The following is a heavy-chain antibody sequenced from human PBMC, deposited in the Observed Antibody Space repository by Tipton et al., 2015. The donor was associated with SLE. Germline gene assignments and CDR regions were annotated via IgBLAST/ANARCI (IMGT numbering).Heavy chain of an antibody. CDR1: GFTFSSYA. D-gene: IGHD6-13*01. J-gene: IGHJ4*02. Sequence: SLRLSCAASGFTFSSYAMSWVRQAPGKGLEWVSAISGRGGSTYYADSVKGRFTISRDNSKNTLYLQMNSLRAEDTAVYYCAKDRDYSSSWYGYYFDYWGQGTLVTVSS. CDR3: AKDRDYSSSWYGYYFDY. CDR2: ISGRGGST. V-gene: IGHV3-23*01.